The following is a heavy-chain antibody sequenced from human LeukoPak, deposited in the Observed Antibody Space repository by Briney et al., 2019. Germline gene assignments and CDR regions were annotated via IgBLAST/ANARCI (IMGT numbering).Heavy chain of an antibody. CDR3: AREQLVKGFDP. CDR1: GGSFSGYY. J-gene: IGHJ5*02. D-gene: IGHD6-6*01. Sequence: SETLSLTCAVYGGSFSGYYWSWIRQPPGKGLEWIGEINHSGSTNYNPSLKSRVTISVDTSKNQFSLKLSSVTAADTAVYYCAREQLVKGFDPWGQGTLVTVSS. V-gene: IGHV4-34*01. CDR2: INHSGST.